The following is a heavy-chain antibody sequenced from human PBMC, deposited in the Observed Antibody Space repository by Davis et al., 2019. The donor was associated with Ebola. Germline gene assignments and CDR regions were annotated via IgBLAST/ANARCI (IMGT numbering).Heavy chain of an antibody. J-gene: IGHJ4*02. V-gene: IGHV3-7*01. D-gene: IGHD6-13*01. CDR3: ASLLAAAAAQRGDY. CDR2: TNPDGSQK. Sequence: PGGSLRLSCAPSGFTFNNYAMNWARQAPGKGLEWVAKTNPDGSQKYYVDSVKGRLTISRDNAKNSLYLQMNSLRAEDTAVYYGASLLAAAAAQRGDYWGQGTLVTVSS. CDR1: GFTFNNYA.